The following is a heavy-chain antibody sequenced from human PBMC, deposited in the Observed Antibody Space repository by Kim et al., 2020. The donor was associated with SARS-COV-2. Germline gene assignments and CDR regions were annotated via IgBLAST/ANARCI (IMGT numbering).Heavy chain of an antibody. J-gene: IGHJ4*02. CDR3: PRPSDSSLDY. Sequence: VYPANSVKGRFTISRDNAKNSLYLQMNSLRADDTAVYYCPRPSDSSLDYWGQGTLVTVSS. V-gene: IGHV3-11*01. D-gene: IGHD6-6*01. CDR2: V.